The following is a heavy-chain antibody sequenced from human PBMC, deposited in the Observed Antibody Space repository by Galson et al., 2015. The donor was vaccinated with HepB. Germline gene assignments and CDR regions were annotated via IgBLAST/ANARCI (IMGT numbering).Heavy chain of an antibody. D-gene: IGHD3-22*01. CDR1: GGSISSNY. Sequence: SETLSLTCTVSGGSISSNYWSWIRQPPGKGLEWIGYIYYSGSTNYNPSLKSRVTISVDTSKNQFSLKLSSVTAADTAVYYCARIRYYDSSGYPKPYYFDYWGQGTLVTVSS. J-gene: IGHJ4*02. V-gene: IGHV4-59*08. CDR2: IYYSGST. CDR3: ARIRYYDSSGYPKPYYFDY.